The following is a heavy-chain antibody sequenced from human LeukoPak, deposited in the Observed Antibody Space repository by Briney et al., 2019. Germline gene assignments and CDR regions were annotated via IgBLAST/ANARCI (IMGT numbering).Heavy chain of an antibody. J-gene: IGHJ4*02. D-gene: IGHD2-21*02. CDR1: GFTFDDYA. Sequence: GGSLRLSCAASGFTFDDYAMHWVRQAPGKGLEWVSGISWNSGSIGYADSVKGRFTISRDNAKNSLYLQMNSLRAEDTALYYCANMGPYCGGDCGVWGQGTLVTVSS. V-gene: IGHV3-9*01. CDR3: ANMGPYCGGDCGV. CDR2: ISWNSGSI.